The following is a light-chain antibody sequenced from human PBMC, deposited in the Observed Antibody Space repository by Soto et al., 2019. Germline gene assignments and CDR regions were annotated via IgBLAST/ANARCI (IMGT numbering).Light chain of an antibody. V-gene: IGLV9-49*01. CDR3: GADHGSGSNFVSVV. CDR1: SGYSNYN. Sequence: QSVLTQPPSASASLGASVTLTCTLSSGYSNYNVDWYQQRPGKGPRFVMRVGTGGIVGSKGDGIPDRFSVLGSGLNRYLTIKNIQEEDESDYHCGADHGSGSNFVSVVFGGGTKLTVL. CDR2: VGTGGIVG. J-gene: IGLJ2*01.